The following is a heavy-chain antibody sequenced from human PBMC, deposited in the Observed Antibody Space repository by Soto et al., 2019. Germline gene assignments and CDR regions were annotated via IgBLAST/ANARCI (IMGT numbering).Heavy chain of an antibody. CDR1: DYTFSTYG. J-gene: IGHJ4*02. CDR2: ISGYNGKT. V-gene: IGHV1-18*04. CDR3: ARGRLLATIKLQFEY. Sequence: ASVKVSCKVFDYTFSTYGVSWVRQAPGQGLEWMGWISGYNGKTNYAEKFQGRVTLTTDTSTSSAHMELRSLRSDDTAVYYCARGRLLATIKLQFEYWGQGTLGTVS. D-gene: IGHD5-12*01.